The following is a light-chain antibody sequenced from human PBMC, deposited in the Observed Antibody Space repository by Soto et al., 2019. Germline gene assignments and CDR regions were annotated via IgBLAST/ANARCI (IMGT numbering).Light chain of an antibody. CDR1: QSVSSN. CDR2: GVS. V-gene: IGKV3-20*01. J-gene: IGKJ5*01. Sequence: IVMTQSPATLSMSPGERATLSCRASQSVSSNVAWFQQKPGHAPRLLIYGVSSRASGIPDRFFGSGSGTDFTLTINRLEPEDFAVYYCQQYANSPITFGQGTRLEIK. CDR3: QQYANSPIT.